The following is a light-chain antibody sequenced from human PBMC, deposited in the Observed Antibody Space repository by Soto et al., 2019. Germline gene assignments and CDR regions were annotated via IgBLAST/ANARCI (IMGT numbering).Light chain of an antibody. CDR1: SSDVGAYNS. V-gene: IGLV2-14*03. J-gene: IGLJ1*01. CDR3: SSSTSSSTYL. CDR2: SVS. Sequence: QSVLTRPASVSGSPGQSITIACTGTSSDVGAYNSGSWYQQHPDKAPKLIIYSVSYRASGVSDRFSGSKSGNTASLTISGLHTEDDAAYYCSSSTSSSTYLFGNGTMLTVL.